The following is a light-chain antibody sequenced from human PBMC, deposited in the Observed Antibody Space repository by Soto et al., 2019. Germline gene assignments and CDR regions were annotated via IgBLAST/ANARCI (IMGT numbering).Light chain of an antibody. J-gene: IGKJ5*01. CDR3: QQYNNWPIT. CDR1: QSVSSSY. CDR2: GPS. Sequence: EIVLTQSPGTLSLSPGERATLSCRASQSVSSSYLAWYQQKPGQAPRLLIYGPSTRATGIPARFAGSGAGTEFTLTISSLQSEDFAVYFCQQYNNWPITFGQGTRLEIK. V-gene: IGKV3-15*01.